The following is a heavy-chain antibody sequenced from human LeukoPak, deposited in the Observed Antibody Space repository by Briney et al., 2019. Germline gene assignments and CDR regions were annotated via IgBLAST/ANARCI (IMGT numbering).Heavy chain of an antibody. D-gene: IGHD4-17*01. V-gene: IGHV3-30-3*01. J-gene: IGHJ4*02. CDR1: GFTFSNYW. CDR3: ARGDYGDYV. CDR2: MSYDGSNK. Sequence: GGSLRLSCAASGFTFSNYWMTWVRQAPGKGLEWVAVMSYDGSNKYYADSVKGRFTISRDNSKNTLYLQMNSLRPEDTAVYYCARGDYGDYVWGQGTLVTVSS.